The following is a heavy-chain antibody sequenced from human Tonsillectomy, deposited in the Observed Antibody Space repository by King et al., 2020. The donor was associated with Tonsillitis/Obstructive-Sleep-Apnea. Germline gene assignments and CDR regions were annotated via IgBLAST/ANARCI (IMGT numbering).Heavy chain of an antibody. V-gene: IGHV4-4*02. CDR3: ARVGSAYYILRGDI. D-gene: IGHD3-3*01. Sequence: VQLQESGPGLVKPSGTLSLTCAVSGGSISSSNWWSWVRQPPGKGLEWIGEIFHSGSTNYNPSLKSRVTMSVDKSKNQFSLKLSSVTAADTDVYYCARVGSAYYILRGDIWGQGTMVTVSS. CDR2: IFHSGST. CDR1: GGSISSSNW. J-gene: IGHJ3*02.